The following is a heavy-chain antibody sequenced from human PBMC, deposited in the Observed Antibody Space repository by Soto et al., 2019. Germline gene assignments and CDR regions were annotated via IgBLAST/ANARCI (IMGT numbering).Heavy chain of an antibody. J-gene: IGHJ6*02. Sequence: GASVTGSCKASGYTFSDFDINWLRKASGQGPEWMGWMNAKSGDTFFPQRFQGKFNMTWDTSLSTAYMEVGSLTSDDTSIYYCARGNPFDYAGFDVWGQGATVNVS. CDR2: MNAKSGDT. D-gene: IGHD3-16*01. V-gene: IGHV1-8*01. CDR3: ARGNPFDYAGFDV. CDR1: GYTFSDFD.